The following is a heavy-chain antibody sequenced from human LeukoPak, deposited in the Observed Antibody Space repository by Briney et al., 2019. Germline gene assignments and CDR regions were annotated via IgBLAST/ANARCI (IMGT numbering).Heavy chain of an antibody. D-gene: IGHD3-16*01. CDR2: IYYSGST. J-gene: IGHJ6*03. CDR3: ARETSQKGAHYMDV. V-gene: IGHV4-59*01. CDR1: GGSISSYY. Sequence: SETLSLTCTVSGGSISSYYWSWIRQPPGKVLEWIGYIYYSGSTNYNPSLKSRVTISVDTSKNQFSLKLSSVTAADTAVYYCARETSQKGAHYMDVWGKGTTVTISS.